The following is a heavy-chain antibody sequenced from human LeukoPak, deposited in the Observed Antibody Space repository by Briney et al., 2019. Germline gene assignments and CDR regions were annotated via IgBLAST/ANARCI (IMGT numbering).Heavy chain of an antibody. V-gene: IGHV5-51*01. CDR3: ARLWGGYCSGGSCHGGAFDI. J-gene: IGHJ3*02. D-gene: IGHD2-15*01. Sequence: GESLKISCKGSGYSFTSYWIGWVRQMPGKGLEWMGIIYPGDSDTRYGPSFQGQVTISADKSISTAYLQWSSLKASDTAMYYCARLWGGYCSGGSCHGGAFDIWGQGTMVTVSS. CDR1: GYSFTSYW. CDR2: IYPGDSDT.